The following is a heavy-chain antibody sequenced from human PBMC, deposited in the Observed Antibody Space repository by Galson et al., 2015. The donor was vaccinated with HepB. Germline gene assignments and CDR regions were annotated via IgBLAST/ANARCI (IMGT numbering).Heavy chain of an antibody. CDR3: ATPRATTTAYYFDH. CDR1: GFTFSDYS. Sequence: LRLSCAASGFTFSDYSMNWVRQAPGKGLEWVAYISSASYTISYADSVKGRFTISRDNAKNSLYLQMNSLRDEDTAVYYCATPRATTTAYYFDHWGQGTLVTVSS. V-gene: IGHV3-48*02. D-gene: IGHD4-11*01. CDR2: ISSASYTI. J-gene: IGHJ4*02.